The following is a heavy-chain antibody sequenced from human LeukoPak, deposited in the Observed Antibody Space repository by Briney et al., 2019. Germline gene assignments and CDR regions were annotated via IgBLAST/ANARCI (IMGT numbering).Heavy chain of an antibody. CDR2: IWYDGSNK. CDR1: GFTFSNYG. D-gene: IGHD3-10*01. V-gene: IGHV3-33*01. CDR3: ARDQYYYGSGSFDY. J-gene: IGHJ4*02. Sequence: GGSLRLSCAPSGFTFSNYGMHWVRQAPGKGLEWVAVIWYDGSNKYYADSVKGRFTISRDNSKNTLYLQMNSLRAEDTAVYYCARDQYYYGSGSFDYWGQGTLVTVSS.